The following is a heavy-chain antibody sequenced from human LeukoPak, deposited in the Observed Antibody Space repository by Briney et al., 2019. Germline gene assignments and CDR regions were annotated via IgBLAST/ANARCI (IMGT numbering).Heavy chain of an antibody. CDR2: IYSGGST. D-gene: IGHD3-22*01. Sequence: GGSLRLSCAASGFTVSSNYMSWVRQAPGKGLEWVSVIYSGGSTYYAGSVKGRFTISRDNSKNTLYLQMNSLRAEDTAVYYCARDSFYDSSGSGYWGQGTLVTVSS. V-gene: IGHV3-66*01. CDR3: ARDSFYDSSGSGY. J-gene: IGHJ4*02. CDR1: GFTVSSNY.